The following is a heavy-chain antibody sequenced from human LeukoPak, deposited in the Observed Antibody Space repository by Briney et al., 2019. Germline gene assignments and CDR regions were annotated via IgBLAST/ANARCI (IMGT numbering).Heavy chain of an antibody. Sequence: SETLSLTCTVSGGSISSGSYYWNWIRQPAGKGLEWIGRIYTSGSTNYNPSLKSRVTISVDTSKNQFSLKLSSVTAADTAVYYCARQASHLDYWGQGTLVTVSS. V-gene: IGHV4-61*02. D-gene: IGHD2-2*01. CDR2: IYTSGST. CDR3: ARQASHLDY. CDR1: GGSISSGSYY. J-gene: IGHJ4*02.